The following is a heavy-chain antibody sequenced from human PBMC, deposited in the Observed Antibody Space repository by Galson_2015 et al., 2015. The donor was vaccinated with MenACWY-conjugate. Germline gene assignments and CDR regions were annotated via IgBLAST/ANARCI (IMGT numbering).Heavy chain of an antibody. J-gene: IGHJ3*01. CDR3: ARWGPSHTAYRPSTDQINDAFDV. CDR1: GDSVSSNNAA. Sequence: CAISGDSVSSNNAAWTWIRQSPSRGLEWLGRTYYGSKWYNDYAFSLKSRITVNPDTSKNQFSLQLNSVTPEDTAVYYCARWGPSHTAYRPSTDQINDAFDVWGQGTMVTVSS. V-gene: IGHV6-1*01. D-gene: IGHD2-21*01. CDR2: TYYGSKWYN.